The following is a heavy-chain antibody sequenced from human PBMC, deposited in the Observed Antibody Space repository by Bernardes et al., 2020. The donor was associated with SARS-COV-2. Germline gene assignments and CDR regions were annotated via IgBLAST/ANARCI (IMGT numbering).Heavy chain of an antibody. D-gene: IGHD1-26*01. V-gene: IGHV3-30-3*01. J-gene: IGHJ4*02. CDR3: ARAYSGSYFSYFDY. CDR1: GFTFSSYA. CDR2: ISYDGSNK. Sequence: GGSLRLSCAASGFTFSSYAMHWVRQAPGKGLEWVAVISYDGSNKYYADSVKGRFTISRDNSKNTLYLQMNSLRAEDTAVYYCARAYSGSYFSYFDYWGQGTLVTVSS.